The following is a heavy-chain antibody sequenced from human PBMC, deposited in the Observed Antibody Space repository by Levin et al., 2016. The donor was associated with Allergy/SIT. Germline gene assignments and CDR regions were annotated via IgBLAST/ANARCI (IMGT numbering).Heavy chain of an antibody. Sequence: LRLSCTVSGVSITSGDFYWGWIRQPPGKGLEWIGYIYYTGSTFYNPSLKSRLTMSVDTSRNQFSLNLSSVTAADTAVYYCASAGVTTKESLGFWGQGTLVTVSS. J-gene: IGHJ4*02. CDR1: GVSITSGDFY. CDR3: ASAGVTTKESLGF. D-gene: IGHD4-17*01. V-gene: IGHV4-30-4*01. CDR2: IYYTGST.